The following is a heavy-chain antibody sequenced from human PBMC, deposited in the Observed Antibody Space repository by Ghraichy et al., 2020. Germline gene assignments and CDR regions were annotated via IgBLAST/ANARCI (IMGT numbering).Heavy chain of an antibody. Sequence: SETLSLTCAVYGGSFSGYYWSWIRQPPGKGLEWIGEINHSGSTNYNPSLKSRVTISVDTSKNQFSLKLSSVTAADTAVYYCARDLSFADSYGLVWGQGTLVTVSS. CDR2: INHSGST. J-gene: IGHJ4*02. CDR1: GGSFSGYY. CDR3: ARDLSFADSYGLV. V-gene: IGHV4-34*01. D-gene: IGHD5-18*01.